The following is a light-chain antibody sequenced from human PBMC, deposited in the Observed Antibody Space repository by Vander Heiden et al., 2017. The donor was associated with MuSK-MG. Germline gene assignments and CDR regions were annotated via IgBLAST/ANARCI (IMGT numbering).Light chain of an antibody. CDR2: KAS. CDR1: QNITNW. V-gene: IGKV1-5*03. CDR3: QQYDTSSPWT. Sequence: DIQMTQSPSTLSASVGDRVTITCRASQNITNWLAWYQQKPGKAPKLLIYKASTLESGVPSRFFGTGSGTEFTLTIRSLQPDDFATFYCQQYDTSSPWTFGQGTKVEVK. J-gene: IGKJ1*01.